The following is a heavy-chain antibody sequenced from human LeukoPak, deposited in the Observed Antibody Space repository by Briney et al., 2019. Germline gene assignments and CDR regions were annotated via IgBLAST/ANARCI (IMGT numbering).Heavy chain of an antibody. V-gene: IGHV4-34*01. CDR2: INHSGST. CDR1: GGSFSGYY. CDR3: ARRRGYSYGYYNWFDP. J-gene: IGHJ5*02. D-gene: IGHD5-18*01. Sequence: SETLSLTCAVYGGSFSGYYWSWIRQPPGKGLEWIGEINHSGSTNYNPSLKSRVTISVDTSENQFSLKLSSVTAADTAVYYCARRRGYSYGYYNWFDPWGQGTLVTVSS.